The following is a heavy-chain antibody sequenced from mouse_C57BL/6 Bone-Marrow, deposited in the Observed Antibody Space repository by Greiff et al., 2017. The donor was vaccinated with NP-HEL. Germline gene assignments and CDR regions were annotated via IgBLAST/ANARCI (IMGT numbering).Heavy chain of an antibody. D-gene: IGHD4-1*01. Sequence: VQVVESGAELARPGASVKLSCKASGYTFTSYGISCVKQRTGQGLEWIGEIYPRSGNTYYNEKFKGKATLTADKSSSTAYMELRSLTSEDSAVYFCARWGTGRTWFAYWGQGTLVTVSA. V-gene: IGHV1-81*01. CDR2: IYPRSGNT. CDR3: ARWGTGRTWFAY. CDR1: GYTFTSYG. J-gene: IGHJ3*01.